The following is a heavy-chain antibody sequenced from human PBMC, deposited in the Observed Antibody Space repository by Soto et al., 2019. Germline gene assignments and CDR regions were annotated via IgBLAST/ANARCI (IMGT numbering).Heavy chain of an antibody. CDR1: GFTFSSYA. CDR2: ISGSGGST. Sequence: GGSLRLSCAASGFTFSSYAMSWVRQAPGKGLEWVSAISGSGGSTYYADSVKGRFTISRDNSKSTLYLQMNGLRAADTALYYCARIAVSTENFDYWGQGALVTVSS. J-gene: IGHJ4*02. CDR3: ARIAVSTENFDY. D-gene: IGHD6-19*01. V-gene: IGHV3-23*01.